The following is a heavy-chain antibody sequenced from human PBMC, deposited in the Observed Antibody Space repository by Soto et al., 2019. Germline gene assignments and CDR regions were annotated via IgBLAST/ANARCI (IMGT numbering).Heavy chain of an antibody. V-gene: IGHV3-7*01. CDR1: GFTFSSYW. D-gene: IGHD3-10*01. CDR3: ARGPKLLWFENSENDYMDV. CDR2: IKQDGSEK. Sequence: EVQLVESGGGLVQPGGSLRLSCAASGFTFSSYWMSWVRQAPGKGLEWVANIKQDGSEKYYVDSVKGRFTISIDNANNSLDLQMNSLRAEDTAVYYCARGPKLLWFENSENDYMDVWGKGTTVTVSS. J-gene: IGHJ6*03.